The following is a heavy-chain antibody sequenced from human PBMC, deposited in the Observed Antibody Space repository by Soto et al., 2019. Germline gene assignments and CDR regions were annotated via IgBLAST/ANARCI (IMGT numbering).Heavy chain of an antibody. D-gene: IGHD6-13*01. CDR1: GGSISSGGYY. CDR2: IYYSGST. CDR3: ARGRLEQQLVLAARIGY. J-gene: IGHJ4*02. V-gene: IGHV4-31*03. Sequence: SETLSLTCTVSGGSISSGGYYWSWIRQHPGKGLEWIGYIYYSGSTYYNPSLKSRVTISVDTSKNQFSLKLSSVTAADTAVYYCARGRLEQQLVLAARIGYWGQGTLVTVSS.